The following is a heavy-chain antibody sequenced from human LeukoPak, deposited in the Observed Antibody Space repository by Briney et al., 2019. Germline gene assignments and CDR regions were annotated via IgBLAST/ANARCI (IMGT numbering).Heavy chain of an antibody. CDR1: GFTFSSYS. Sequence: GGSLRLSCAASGFTFSSYSMNWVRQAPGKGLEWVSSISSSSSYIYYADSVKGRFTISRDNSKNTLYLQMNSLRAEDTAVYYCRIGGSTAYYYYMDVWGKGTTVTVSS. V-gene: IGHV3-21*04. J-gene: IGHJ6*03. CDR3: RIGGSTAYYYYMDV. D-gene: IGHD4-17*01. CDR2: ISSSSSYI.